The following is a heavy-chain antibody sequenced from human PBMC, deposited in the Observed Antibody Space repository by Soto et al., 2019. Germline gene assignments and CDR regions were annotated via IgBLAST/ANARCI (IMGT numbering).Heavy chain of an antibody. V-gene: IGHV3-23*01. J-gene: IGHJ5*02. Sequence: EVQLLESGGGLVQPGGSLRLSCAASGFTFSSYAMSWVRQAPGKGLEWVSAISGSGGSTYYADSVKGRFTISRDNSKNTVYLQMNRLRAEDTAVYYCAKRDLEWLLVGPFDPWGQGTLVTVSS. CDR1: GFTFSSYA. CDR3: AKRDLEWLLVGPFDP. CDR2: ISGSGGST. D-gene: IGHD3-3*01.